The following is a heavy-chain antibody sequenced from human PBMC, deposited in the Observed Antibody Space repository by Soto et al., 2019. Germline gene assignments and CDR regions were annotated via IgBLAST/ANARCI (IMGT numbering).Heavy chain of an antibody. V-gene: IGHV1-8*02. CDR1: GYTFTGYY. Sequence: ASVKVSCTASGYTFTGYYMHWVRQATGQGLEWMGWMNPNSGNTGYAQKFQGRVTMTRNTSISTAYMELSSLRSEDTAVYYCARAAADYYYYYYYMDVWGKGTTVTVSS. J-gene: IGHJ6*03. CDR2: MNPNSGNT. CDR3: ARAAADYYYYYYYMDV. D-gene: IGHD6-13*01.